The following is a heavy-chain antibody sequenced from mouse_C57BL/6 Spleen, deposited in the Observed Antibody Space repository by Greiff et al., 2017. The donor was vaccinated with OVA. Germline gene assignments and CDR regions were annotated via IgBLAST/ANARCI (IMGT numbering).Heavy chain of an antibody. V-gene: IGHV1-80*01. J-gene: IGHJ2*01. CDR3: AREGVRLLPLDY. CDR1: GYAFSSYW. Sequence: QVQLQQSGAELVKPGASVKISCKASGYAFSSYWMNWVKQRPGKGLEWIGQIYPGDGDTNYNGKFKGKATLTADKSSSTAYMQLSSLTSDDSAVYFCAREGVRLLPLDYWGQGTTLTVSS. CDR2: IYPGDGDT. D-gene: IGHD2-3*01.